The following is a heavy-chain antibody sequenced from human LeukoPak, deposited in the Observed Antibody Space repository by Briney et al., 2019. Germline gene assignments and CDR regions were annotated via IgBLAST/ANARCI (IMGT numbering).Heavy chain of an antibody. V-gene: IGHV1-69*05. CDR1: GGTFSRYA. CDR2: IIPIFGTA. D-gene: IGHD3-3*01. CDR3: ARAQNYDFWSSFDP. Sequence: SVKVSCKASGGTFSRYAISWVRQAPGQGLEWMGGIIPIFGTANYAQKFQGRVTITTDESTSTAYMELSSLRSEDTAVYYCARAQNYDFWSSFDPWGQGTLVTVSS. J-gene: IGHJ5*02.